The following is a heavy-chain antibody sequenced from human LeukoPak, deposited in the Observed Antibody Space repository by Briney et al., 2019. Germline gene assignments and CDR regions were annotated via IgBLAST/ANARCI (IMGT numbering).Heavy chain of an antibody. Sequence: ASVTVSCKVSGYTLTELSMHWVRQAPGKELEWMGGFDPEDGETIYAQKFQGRVTMTEDTSTDTAYMELSSLRSEDTAVYYCATGGIAVGYFDYWGQGTLVTVSS. D-gene: IGHD6-19*01. CDR2: FDPEDGET. J-gene: IGHJ4*02. CDR3: ATGGIAVGYFDY. CDR1: GYTLTELS. V-gene: IGHV1-24*01.